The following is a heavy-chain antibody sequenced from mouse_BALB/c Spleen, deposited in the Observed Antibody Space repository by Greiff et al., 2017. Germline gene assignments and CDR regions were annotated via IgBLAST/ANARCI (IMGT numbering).Heavy chain of an antibody. CDR2: ISYSGST. J-gene: IGHJ2*01. CDR3: ATHYYGSSYQDFDY. CDR1: GYSITSDYA. V-gene: IGHV3-2*02. D-gene: IGHD1-1*01. Sequence: EVQGVESGPGLVKPSQSLSLTCTVTGYSITSDYAWNWIRQFPGNKLEWMGYISYSGSTSYNPSLKSRISITRDTSKNQFFLQLNSVTTEDTATYYCATHYYGSSYQDFDYWGQGTTLTVSS.